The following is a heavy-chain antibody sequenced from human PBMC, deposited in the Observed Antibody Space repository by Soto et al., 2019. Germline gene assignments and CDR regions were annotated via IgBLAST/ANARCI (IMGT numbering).Heavy chain of an antibody. J-gene: IGHJ5*02. CDR3: AGVLRYFDWLLRGSWFDP. V-gene: IGHV4-39*01. CDR2: IYYSGST. D-gene: IGHD3-9*01. Sequence: PSETLSLTCTVSGGSISSSSYYWGWIRQPPGKGLEWIGSIYYSGSTYYNPSLKSRVTISVDTSKNQFSLKLSSVTAADTAVYYCAGVLRYFDWLLRGSWFDPWGQGTLVTVSS. CDR1: GGSISSSSYY.